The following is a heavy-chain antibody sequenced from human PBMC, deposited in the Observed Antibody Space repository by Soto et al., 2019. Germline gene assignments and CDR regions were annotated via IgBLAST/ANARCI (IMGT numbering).Heavy chain of an antibody. V-gene: IGHV1-69*06. CDR2: IIPIFGTA. Sequence: SVKVSCKASGGTFSSYAISWVRQAPGQGLEWMGGIIPIFGTANYAQKFQGRVTITADKSTSTAYMELSSLRSEDTAVYYCARDLAVAGPVGYWGQGTLVTVSS. CDR1: GGTFSSYA. CDR3: ARDLAVAGPVGY. D-gene: IGHD6-19*01. J-gene: IGHJ4*02.